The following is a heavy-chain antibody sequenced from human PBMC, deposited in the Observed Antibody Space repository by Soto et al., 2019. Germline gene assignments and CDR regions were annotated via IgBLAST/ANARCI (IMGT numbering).Heavy chain of an antibody. V-gene: IGHV4-31*01. Sequence: QVQLQESGPGLVKPSQTLSLTCTVSGGSISSGGYYWSWIRQHTGKGLEWIGYVYYSGSTYYNRSLKSQVTTPVDTSKSRFSLKLSSVTAADPAVYYCARGVIPWGQGTLVTVSS. CDR2: VYYSGST. CDR1: GGSISSGGYY. CDR3: ARGVIP. J-gene: IGHJ5*02. D-gene: IGHD2-21*01.